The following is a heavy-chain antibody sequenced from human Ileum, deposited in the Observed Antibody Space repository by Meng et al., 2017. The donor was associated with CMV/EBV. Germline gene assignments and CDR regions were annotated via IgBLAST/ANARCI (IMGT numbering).Heavy chain of an antibody. CDR1: GDTFNTFS. CDR2: IIPIFGTP. CDR3: ARAGIHRDIVVVPVPIHDAFDI. Sequence: SVKVSCKASGDTFNTFSISWVRQARGQGLEWLGGIIPIFGTPNYAQNFQARVTITTDESTSTAFMELSRLRSEDTAVYYCARAGIHRDIVVVPVPIHDAFDIWGQGTMVTVSS. D-gene: IGHD2-2*02. J-gene: IGHJ3*02. V-gene: IGHV1-69*05.